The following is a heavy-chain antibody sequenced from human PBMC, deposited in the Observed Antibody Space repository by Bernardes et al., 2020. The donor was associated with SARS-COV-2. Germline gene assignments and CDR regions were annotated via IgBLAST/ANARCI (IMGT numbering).Heavy chain of an antibody. D-gene: IGHD3-9*01. J-gene: IGHJ3*01. CDR2: ISGGGMYI. Sequence: GGSLRLSCAASGFTFSNYPVSGFRQAPGKGREGISSISGGGMYIYYGDSVRGRFTTSRDNTRTSVFLQMESLRADDTAVYYCASDVGGTDWRFGFDVWGPGTLDPVSS. CDR1: GFTFSNYP. CDR3: ASDVGGTDWRFGFDV. V-gene: IGHV3-21*01.